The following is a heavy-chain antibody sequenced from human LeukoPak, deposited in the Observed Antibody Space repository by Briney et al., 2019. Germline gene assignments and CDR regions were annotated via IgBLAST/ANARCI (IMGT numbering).Heavy chain of an antibody. CDR3: ARDPPGIAASGTYY. CDR2: TNDNGDTT. D-gene: IGHD6-13*01. Sequence: GGSLRLSCAASGFTFRNYAMNWVRQGPGKGLGWVSTTNDNGDTTYYAESVKGRFTISRDNSKNTLSLQINSLRVEDTAVYYCARDPPGIAASGTYYWGQGTLVTVSS. V-gene: IGHV3-23*01. J-gene: IGHJ4*02. CDR1: GFTFRNYA.